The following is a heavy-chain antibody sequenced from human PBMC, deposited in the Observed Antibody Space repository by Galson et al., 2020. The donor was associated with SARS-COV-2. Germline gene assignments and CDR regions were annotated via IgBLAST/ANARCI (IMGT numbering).Heavy chain of an antibody. D-gene: IGHD6-19*01. V-gene: IGHV4-61*02. Sequence: SEPLSLTCTVSGGSISSGSYYWSWIRPPDGKGLEWNGRIYTSGSTNYNPYLQSRVTISIDTSKNQSSLELTSVTAADTAGYFCAYGVVAGTGYWGQGILVTVSS. CDR2: IYTSGST. CDR3: AYGVVAGTGY. CDR1: GGSISSGSYY. J-gene: IGHJ4*02.